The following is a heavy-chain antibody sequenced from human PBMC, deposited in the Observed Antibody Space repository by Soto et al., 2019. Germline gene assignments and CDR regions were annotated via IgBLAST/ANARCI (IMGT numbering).Heavy chain of an antibody. CDR2: IIPIFGTA. V-gene: IGHV1-69*13. CDR3: ARSYCTNGVCAHFDY. J-gene: IGHJ4*02. CDR1: GGTFSSYA. D-gene: IGHD2-8*01. Sequence: SVKVSCKASGGTFSSYAISWVRQAPGQGLEWMGGIIPIFGTANYAQKFQGRVTITADESTSTAYMELSSLRSEDTAVYYCARSYCTNGVCAHFDYRGQGTLVTVSS.